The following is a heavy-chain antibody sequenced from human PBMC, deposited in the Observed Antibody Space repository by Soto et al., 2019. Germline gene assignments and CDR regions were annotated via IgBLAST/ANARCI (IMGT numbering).Heavy chain of an antibody. D-gene: IGHD1-26*01. V-gene: IGHV4-4*03. CDR1: GGSISQCIW. Sequence: PPQNLPLTYGAFGGSISQCIWLTWVREPPWKGLEWIGEIYHSGSTNYNSSLMSRVTISLDKVNNQFSLKLTSVTAADTAVYYCAHRPIVGAAIWGQGTLVTVS. CDR3: AHRPIVGAAI. J-gene: IGHJ4*02. CDR2: IYHSGST.